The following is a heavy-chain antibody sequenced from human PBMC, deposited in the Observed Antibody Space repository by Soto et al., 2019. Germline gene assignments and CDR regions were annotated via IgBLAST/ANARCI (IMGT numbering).Heavy chain of an antibody. CDR2: INHSGST. CDR3: ARLAGSGSYPKGRFDP. V-gene: IGHV4-34*01. J-gene: IGHJ5*02. Sequence: QVQLQQWGAGLLKPSETLSLTCAVYGGSFSGYYWSWIRQPPGKGLEWIGEINHSGSTNYNPSLKSRVTISVDTSKNQFSLKLSSVTAEDTAVYYCARLAGSGSYPKGRFDPWGQGTLVTVSS. D-gene: IGHD3-10*01. CDR1: GGSFSGYY.